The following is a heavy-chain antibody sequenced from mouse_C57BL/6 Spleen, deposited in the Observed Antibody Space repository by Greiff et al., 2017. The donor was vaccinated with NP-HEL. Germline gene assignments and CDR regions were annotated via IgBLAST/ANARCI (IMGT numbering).Heavy chain of an antibody. CDR1: GFNIKDYY. J-gene: IGHJ2*01. Sequence: EVQLQQSGAELVKPGASVKLSCTASGFNIKDYYMHWVKQRTEQGLEWIGRIDPEDGETKYAPKFQGKATITADKSSNTAYLPLSSLTSEDTAVYYCSSSRRLRNYFDYWGQGTTLTVSS. CDR3: SSSRRLRNYFDY. D-gene: IGHD2-4*01. V-gene: IGHV14-2*01. CDR2: IDPEDGET.